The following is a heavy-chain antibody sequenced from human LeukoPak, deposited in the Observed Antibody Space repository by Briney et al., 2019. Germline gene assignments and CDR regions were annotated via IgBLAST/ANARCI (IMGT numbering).Heavy chain of an antibody. CDR3: AKVFLKVVVATNWFDP. V-gene: IGHV3-30*02. D-gene: IGHD2-15*01. J-gene: IGHJ5*02. CDR1: GFTFSSYG. CDR2: IRYDGSNK. Sequence: GGPLRLSCAASGFTFSSYGMHWVRQAPGKGLEGVTFIRYDGSNKYYADSVKGRFTISRDNSKNTLYLQMNSLRAEDTAVYYCAKVFLKVVVATNWFDPWGQGTLVTVSS.